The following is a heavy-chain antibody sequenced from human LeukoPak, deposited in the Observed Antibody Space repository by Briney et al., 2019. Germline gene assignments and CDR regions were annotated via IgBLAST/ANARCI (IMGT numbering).Heavy chain of an antibody. CDR3: ARVHWVVRGVRLYYFDY. CDR1: GGSFSGYY. V-gene: IGHV4-34*01. CDR2: INHSGST. Sequence: SETLSLTCAVYGGSFSGYYWSWIRQPPGKGPEWIGEINHSGSTNYNPSLKSRATISVDTSKNQFSLKLSSVTAADTAVYYCARVHWVVRGVRLYYFDYWGQGTLVTVSS. J-gene: IGHJ4*02. D-gene: IGHD3-10*01.